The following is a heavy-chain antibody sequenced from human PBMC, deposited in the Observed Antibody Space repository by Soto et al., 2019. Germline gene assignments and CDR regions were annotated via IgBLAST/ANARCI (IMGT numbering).Heavy chain of an antibody. V-gene: IGHV4-34*01. Sequence: SETLSLTCAVYGGSFSGYYWSWIRQPPGKGLEWIGEINHSGSTNYNPSLKSRVTISVDTSKNQFSLKLSSVTAADTAVYYCARHMVRGVIMTNYYYGMDVWGQGTTVTVSS. CDR3: ARHMVRGVIMTNYYYGMDV. CDR1: GGSFSGYY. D-gene: IGHD3-10*01. J-gene: IGHJ6*02. CDR2: INHSGST.